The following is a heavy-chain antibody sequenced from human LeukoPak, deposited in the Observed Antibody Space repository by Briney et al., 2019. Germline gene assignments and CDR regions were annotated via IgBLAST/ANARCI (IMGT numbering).Heavy chain of an antibody. V-gene: IGHV3-48*01. CDR3: ATRVYVPYAFDI. CDR1: GFTFSSYS. J-gene: IGHJ3*02. Sequence: PGGSLRFSCAASGFTFSSYSMNWVRQAPGKGLEWVSYISSSSSTIYYADSVKGRFTISRDNAKNSLYLQMSSLRAEDTAVYYCATRVYVPYAFDIWGQGTMVTVSS. D-gene: IGHD3-16*01. CDR2: ISSSSSTI.